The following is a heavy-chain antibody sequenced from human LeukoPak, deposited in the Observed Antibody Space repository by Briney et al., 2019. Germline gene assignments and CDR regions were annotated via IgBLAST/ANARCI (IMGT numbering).Heavy chain of an antibody. CDR2: INPNSGGT. J-gene: IGHJ4*02. V-gene: IGHV1-2*02. D-gene: IGHD5-12*01. CDR3: ARAYSAYDLGGAKGY. CDR1: GYTFTGYY. Sequence: ASVKVSCKASGYTFTGYYMHWVRQAPGQGLEWMGWINPNSGGTNYAQKFQGRVTMTRDTSISTAYMELSRLRSDDTAVYYCARAYSAYDLGGAKGYWGQGTLVTVSS.